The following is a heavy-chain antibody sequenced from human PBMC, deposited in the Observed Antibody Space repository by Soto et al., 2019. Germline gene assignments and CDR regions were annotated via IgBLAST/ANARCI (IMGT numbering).Heavy chain of an antibody. CDR3: ARMLGATIFDY. Sequence: QVQLQESGPGLVKPSQTLSLTCTVSGGSISSGGYYWNWIRQHPGKGLEWIGYIYYSGSPYYNPSLKSRVTISVDTSKNQFSLKLSSVTAADTAVYYSARMLGATIFDYWGQGTLVTVSS. V-gene: IGHV4-31*03. D-gene: IGHD5-12*01. CDR1: GGSISSGGYY. CDR2: IYYSGSP. J-gene: IGHJ4*02.